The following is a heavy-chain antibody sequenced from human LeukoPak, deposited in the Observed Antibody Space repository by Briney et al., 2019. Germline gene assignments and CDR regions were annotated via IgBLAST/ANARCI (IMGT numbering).Heavy chain of an antibody. D-gene: IGHD3-22*01. CDR3: AREYRDYDSSGYYYFLLDY. J-gene: IGHJ4*02. V-gene: IGHV1-2*02. Sequence: GASVKVSCKASGYTFTGYYTHWVRQAPGQGLEWMGWINPNSGGTNYAQKFQGRVTMTRDTSISTAYMELSRLRSDDTAVYYCAREYRDYDSSGYYYFLLDYWGQGTLVTVSS. CDR2: INPNSGGT. CDR1: GYTFTGYY.